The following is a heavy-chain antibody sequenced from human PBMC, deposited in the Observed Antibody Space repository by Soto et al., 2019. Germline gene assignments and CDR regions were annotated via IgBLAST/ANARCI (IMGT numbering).Heavy chain of an antibody. D-gene: IGHD3-16*01. V-gene: IGHV4-30-4*01. CDR2: LYYTGTP. J-gene: IGHJ4*02. Sequence: SETLSLTCTVSGDSIRSGDSYWXWIRQFPGKGLEWIGQLYYTGTPFYNPSLESRITISADNSKNQFSLSLRSVTAADSAVYYCVGGRDDNKNGFWGQGILVTVSS. CDR3: VGGRDDNKNGF. CDR1: GDSIRSGDSY.